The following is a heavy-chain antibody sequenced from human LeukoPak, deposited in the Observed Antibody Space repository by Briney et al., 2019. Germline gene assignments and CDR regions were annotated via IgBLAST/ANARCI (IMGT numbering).Heavy chain of an antibody. CDR2: INHSGST. CDR1: GGSISSYY. V-gene: IGHV4-34*01. CDR3: AIFPHSSGTTKDY. Sequence: SETLSLTCTVSGGSISSYYWSWIRQPPGKGLEWIGEINHSGSTNYNPSLKSRVTISVDTSKNQFSLKLSSVTAADTAVYYCAIFPHSSGTTKDYWGQGTLVTVSS. J-gene: IGHJ4*02. D-gene: IGHD6-19*01.